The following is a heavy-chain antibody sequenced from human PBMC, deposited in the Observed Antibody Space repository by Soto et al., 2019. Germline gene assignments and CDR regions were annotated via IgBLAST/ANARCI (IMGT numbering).Heavy chain of an antibody. CDR1: GYSFTTYW. J-gene: IGHJ4*02. V-gene: IGHV5-51*01. CDR3: ARQIRVGSNYFDY. Sequence: GESLKISCKGSGYSFTTYWIGWVRQMPGKGLEWMGIIHPSDSDTRYSPSFQGQVTISVDKSISTTYLQWNSLKASDTAMYYCARQIRVGSNYFDYWGQGTLVTVSS. CDR2: IHPSDSDT. D-gene: IGHD3-10*01.